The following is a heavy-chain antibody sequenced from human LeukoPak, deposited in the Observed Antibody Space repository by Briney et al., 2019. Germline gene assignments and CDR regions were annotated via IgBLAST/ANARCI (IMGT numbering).Heavy chain of an antibody. CDR3: ARVGSRVYYFDY. V-gene: IGHV4-59*01. D-gene: IGHD2-2*01. CDR1: SGSISSYY. Sequence: SETLSLTCTVSSGSISSYYWSWIRQPPGKGLEWIGYIYYSGSTNYNPSLKSRVTISVDRSKNQFSLKLSSVTAADTAVYYCARVGSRVYYFDYWGQGTLVTVSS. CDR2: IYYSGST. J-gene: IGHJ4*02.